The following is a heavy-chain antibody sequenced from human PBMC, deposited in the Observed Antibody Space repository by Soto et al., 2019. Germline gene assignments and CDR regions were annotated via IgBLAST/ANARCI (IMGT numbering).Heavy chain of an antibody. V-gene: IGHV1-2*04. CDR1: GYTFTGYY. D-gene: IGHD6-19*01. Sequence: ASVKVSCKASGYTFTGYYMHWVRQAPGQGLEWMGWINPNSGGTNYAQKFQGWVTMTRDTSISTAYMELSRLRSDDTAVYYCARGKEQWLVTTSDYCGQGPLVTVSS. CDR2: INPNSGGT. J-gene: IGHJ4*02. CDR3: ARGKEQWLVTTSDY.